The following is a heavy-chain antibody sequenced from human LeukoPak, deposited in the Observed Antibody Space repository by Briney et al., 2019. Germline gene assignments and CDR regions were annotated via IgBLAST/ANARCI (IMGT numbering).Heavy chain of an antibody. Sequence: PGGSLRLSCAASGFTFNNYAMNWVRRAPGKGPEWVSAISGSGGSTYYADSVKGRFAISRDTSKNTLYLQMNSLRAEDTAVYYCAKAGGYYGSGSHFDYWGQGTLVTVSS. CDR3: AKAGGYYGSGSHFDY. J-gene: IGHJ4*02. V-gene: IGHV3-23*01. CDR1: GFTFNNYA. CDR2: ISGSGGST. D-gene: IGHD3-10*01.